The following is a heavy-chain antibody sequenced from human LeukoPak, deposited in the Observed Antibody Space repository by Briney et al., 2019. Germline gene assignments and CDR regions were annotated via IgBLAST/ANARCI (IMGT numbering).Heavy chain of an antibody. V-gene: IGHV4-59*01. D-gene: IGHD6-19*01. J-gene: IGHJ4*02. CDR3: ARVLSSGWAGFDY. Sequence: SETLSLTCTVSGGSISNYYWAWTRQPPGKGLEWIAHIYYSGTTNYNPSLKSRVTISVDTSKNQFSLKLSSVTAADTAVYYCARVLSSGWAGFDYWGQGALVTVSS. CDR1: GGSISNYY. CDR2: IYYSGTT.